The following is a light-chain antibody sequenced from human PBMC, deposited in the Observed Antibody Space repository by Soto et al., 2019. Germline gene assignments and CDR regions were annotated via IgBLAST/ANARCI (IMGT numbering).Light chain of an antibody. Sequence: EIVLTQSPGTLSLSPGERATLSCRASESIDNNFLAWYQQKPGQAPRFLIYHASSRATGIPNRFSGSGSGTDFTLTISRLEPEDFALYYCQQYGSAPPTFGPGTKVDVK. J-gene: IGKJ3*01. CDR2: HAS. CDR1: ESIDNNF. V-gene: IGKV3-20*01. CDR3: QQYGSAPPT.